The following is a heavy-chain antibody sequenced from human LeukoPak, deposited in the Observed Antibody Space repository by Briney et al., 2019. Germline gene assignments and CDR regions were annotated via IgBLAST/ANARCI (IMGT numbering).Heavy chain of an antibody. CDR3: ANGGSGLDYFDY. CDR2: ISHSGGST. CDR1: GFIYSSYA. Sequence: GGSLRLSCAGSGFIYSSYAMSWVRQAPGKGLEWVSTISHSGGSTYYADSVKGRFTISRDNSKNTLYLQVNSLRVEDTAEYYCANGGSGLDYFDYWGQGTLVTVTS. D-gene: IGHD3-10*01. J-gene: IGHJ4*02. V-gene: IGHV3-23*01.